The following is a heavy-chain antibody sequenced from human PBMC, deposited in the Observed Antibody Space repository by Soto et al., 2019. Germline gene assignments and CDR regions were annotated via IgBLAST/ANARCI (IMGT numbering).Heavy chain of an antibody. J-gene: IGHJ3*02. V-gene: IGHV3-23*01. CDR3: AKTSRYVILTGYYHPPPVPFDI. CDR2: ISGSGGST. D-gene: IGHD3-9*01. CDR1: GFTFSSYA. Sequence: GGSLRLSCAASGFTFSSYAMSWVRQAPGKGLEWVSAISGSGGSTYYADSVKGRFTISRDNSKNTLYLQMNSLRAEDTAVYYCAKTSRYVILTGYYHPPPVPFDIWGQGTMVTVSS.